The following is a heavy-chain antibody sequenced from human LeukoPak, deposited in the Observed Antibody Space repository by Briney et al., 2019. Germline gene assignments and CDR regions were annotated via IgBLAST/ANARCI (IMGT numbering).Heavy chain of an antibody. CDR1: GYTFTSYG. D-gene: IGHD6-19*01. V-gene: IGHV1-18*01. CDR3: ARDWTSYSSGWWGGYYYGMDV. Sequence: ASVTVSCTASGYTFTSYGIRWVRQAPGHGLEWMGWISAYNGNTNYTQKLQGRVTITTDTSTSTAYMELRSLRSDDTAVYYCARDWTSYSSGWWGGYYYGMDVWGQGTTVTVSS. CDR2: ISAYNGNT. J-gene: IGHJ6*02.